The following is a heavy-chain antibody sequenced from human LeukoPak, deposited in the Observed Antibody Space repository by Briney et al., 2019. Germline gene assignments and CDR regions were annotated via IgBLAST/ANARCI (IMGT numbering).Heavy chain of an antibody. CDR2: ISSSSSYI. D-gene: IGHD3-3*01. J-gene: IGHJ4*02. CDR1: GFTFSSYS. CDR3: ARDRVGDFWSGYPFDY. Sequence: GGSLRLSCAASGFTFSSYSMNWVRQAPGKGLEWVSSISSSSSYIYYADSVKGRFTISRDNAKNSLYLQMNSLRAEDTAVYYCARDRVGDFWSGYPFDYWGQGTLVTVSS. V-gene: IGHV3-21*01.